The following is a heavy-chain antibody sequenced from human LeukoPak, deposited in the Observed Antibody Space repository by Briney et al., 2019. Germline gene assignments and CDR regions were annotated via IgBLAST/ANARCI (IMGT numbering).Heavy chain of an antibody. CDR2: MNPNSGNT. V-gene: IGHV1-8*01. D-gene: IGHD1-26*01. CDR3: VCIAHIVGATVELFYFDY. Sequence: ASVKVSCKASGYTFTSYDINWVRQATGQGLEWMGWMNPNSGNTGYAQKFQGRVTMTRNTSISTAYMELSSLRSEDTAVYYCVCIAHIVGATVELFYFDYWGQGTLVTVSS. CDR1: GYTFTSYD. J-gene: IGHJ4*02.